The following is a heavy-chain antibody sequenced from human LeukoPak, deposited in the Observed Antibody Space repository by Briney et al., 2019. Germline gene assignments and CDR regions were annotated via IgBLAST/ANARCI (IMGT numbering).Heavy chain of an antibody. CDR1: GFTFSSYA. CDR2: ISYDGSNK. Sequence: PGGSLRLSCAASGFTFSSYAMHWVRQAPGKGLEWVAVISYDGSNKYYADSVKGRFTISRDNSKNTLYLQMNSLRAEDTAVYYCARVFDYPTDYWGQGTLVTVSS. CDR3: ARVFDYPTDY. D-gene: IGHD3-9*01. V-gene: IGHV3-30-3*01. J-gene: IGHJ4*02.